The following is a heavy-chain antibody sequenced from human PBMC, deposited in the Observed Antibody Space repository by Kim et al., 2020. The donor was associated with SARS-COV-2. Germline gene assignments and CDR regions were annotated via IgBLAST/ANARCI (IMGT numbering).Heavy chain of an antibody. V-gene: IGHV1-69*13. CDR3: AYRYKDDLAASPYYGMDF. Sequence: SVKVSCKASGGTFSNSIISWVRQAPGHGLEWMGGIIPFYDATFYIQKFQGRVTISADELTTTTYMDLSSLTSEDTAVYFCAYRYKDDLAASPYYGMDFW. CDR1: GGTFSNSI. D-gene: IGHD5-18*01. J-gene: IGHJ6*01. CDR2: IIPFYDAT.